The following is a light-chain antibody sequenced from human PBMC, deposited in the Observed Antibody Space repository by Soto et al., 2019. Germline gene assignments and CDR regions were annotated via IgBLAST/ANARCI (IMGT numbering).Light chain of an antibody. J-gene: IGKJ3*01. CDR2: GAS. Sequence: EIVLTQSPGTLSLCPGERATLSCRASQSVSSSYLAWYQQKPGQAPRLLIYGASSRATGIPDRFSGSGSGTDFTLTISRREPEDFAVYYCQRFGSSPLFTFGPGTKVDV. CDR3: QRFGSSPLFT. V-gene: IGKV3-20*01. CDR1: QSVSSSY.